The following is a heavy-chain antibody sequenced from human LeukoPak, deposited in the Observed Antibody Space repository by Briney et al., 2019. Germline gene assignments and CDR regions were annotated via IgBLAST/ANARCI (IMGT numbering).Heavy chain of an antibody. V-gene: IGHV3-48*01. D-gene: IGHD5-12*01. CDR2: ISSSSSTI. CDR3: ARGGYDEPGYYFDY. Sequence: GGSLRLSCAASGFTFISYSMNWVRQAPGQGLEWVSSISSSSSTIYYADSVKGRFTISRDNAKNSLYLQMNSLRAEDTAVYYCARGGYDEPGYYFDYWGQGTLVTVSS. CDR1: GFTFISYS. J-gene: IGHJ4*02.